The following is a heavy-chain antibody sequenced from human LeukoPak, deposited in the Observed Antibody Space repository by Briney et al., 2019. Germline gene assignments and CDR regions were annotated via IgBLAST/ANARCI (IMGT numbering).Heavy chain of an antibody. D-gene: IGHD3-22*01. J-gene: IGHJ4*02. Sequence: PGGSLRLSCAASGFTFSSYSMNWVRQAPGKGLGWVSSISSSSSYIYYADSVKGRFTISRDNAKNSLYLQMNSLRAEDTAVYYCARAAKPYYDSSGYHLLWGQGTLVTVSS. CDR3: ARAAKPYYDSSGYHLL. CDR2: ISSSSSYI. V-gene: IGHV3-21*01. CDR1: GFTFSSYS.